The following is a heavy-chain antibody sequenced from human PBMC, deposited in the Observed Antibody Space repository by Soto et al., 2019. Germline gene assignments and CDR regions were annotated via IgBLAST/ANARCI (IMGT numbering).Heavy chain of an antibody. Sequence: QLHMQESGTGPVKPSETLSLTCTVSGDSISSSGYYWAWKRQQPGKGLEWIGNIDYSGSTYFNQSLKSLVAFYLDTSKRQFTLKMNSETSADSDVYYCERNGSVSGFEYYFHQRGKGTLVTVSS. V-gene: IGHV4-39*01. CDR1: GDSISSSGYY. J-gene: IGHJ4*02. D-gene: IGHD5-12*01. CDR3: ERNGSVSGFEYYFHQ. CDR2: IDYSGST.